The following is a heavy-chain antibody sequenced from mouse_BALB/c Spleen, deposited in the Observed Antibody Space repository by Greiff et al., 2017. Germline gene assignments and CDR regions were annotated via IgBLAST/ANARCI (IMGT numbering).Heavy chain of an antibody. Sequence: EVKVVESGPELVKPGASVKMSCKASGYTFTSYVMHWVKQKPGQGLEWIGYINPYNDGTKYNEKFKGKATLTSDKSSSTAYMELSSLTSEDSAVYYCARGETTTDYYFDYWGQGTTLTVSS. CDR2: INPYNDGT. J-gene: IGHJ2*01. D-gene: IGHD1-1*01. CDR1: GYTFTSYV. CDR3: ARGETTTDYYFDY. V-gene: IGHV1-14*01.